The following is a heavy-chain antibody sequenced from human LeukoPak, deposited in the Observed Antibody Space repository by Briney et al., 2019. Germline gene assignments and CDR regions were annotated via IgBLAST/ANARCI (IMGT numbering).Heavy chain of an antibody. Sequence: GGSLRLSCAASEFTFSSYWMSWVRQAPEKGLEWVANIKQDGSEKNYVDSVKGRFTISRDNAKNSVYLQMNSLRAEDTAVYYCARDRGRYNAFDIWGQGTMVTVSS. V-gene: IGHV3-7*05. CDR3: ARDRGRYNAFDI. CDR1: EFTFSSYW. D-gene: IGHD3-10*01. CDR2: IKQDGSEK. J-gene: IGHJ3*02.